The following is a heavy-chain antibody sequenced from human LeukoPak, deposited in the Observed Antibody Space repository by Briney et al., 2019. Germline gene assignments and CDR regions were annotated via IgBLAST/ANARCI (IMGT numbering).Heavy chain of an antibody. CDR2: MNPNSGNT. V-gene: IGHV1-8*01. CDR3: ARDYSSGWYNWFDP. J-gene: IGHJ5*02. D-gene: IGHD6-19*01. CDR1: GYTFTCYD. Sequence: ASVKVSCKASGYTFTCYDINWVRQATGQGLEWMGWMNPNSGNTGYAQKFKGRVTMTRNTSISTAYMELSSLRSEDTAVYYCARDYSSGWYNWFDPWGQGTLVTVSS.